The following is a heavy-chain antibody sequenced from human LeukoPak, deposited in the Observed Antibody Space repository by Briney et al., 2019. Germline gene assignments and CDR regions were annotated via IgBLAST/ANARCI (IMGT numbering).Heavy chain of an antibody. V-gene: IGHV1-2*02. J-gene: IGHJ4*02. CDR2: INPNSGGT. D-gene: IGHD6-6*01. CDR1: GYTFTGYY. Sequence: ASMKVSCKASGYTFTGYYMHWVRQAPGQGLEWMGWINPNSGGTNYAQKFQARVTMTRDTSISTAYMELSSLRSDDTAVYYCARGQQLVPDYWGQGILVTVSS. CDR3: ARGQQLVPDY.